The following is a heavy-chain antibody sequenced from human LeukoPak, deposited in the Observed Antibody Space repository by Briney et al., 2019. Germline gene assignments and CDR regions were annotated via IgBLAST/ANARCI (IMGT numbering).Heavy chain of an antibody. CDR2: IIPIFGTA. CDR3: ARGTNNWIFFDY. Sequence: SVKVSCKASGGTFSSYAISWVRQAPGQGLEWIGGIIPIFGTANYAQKFQGRVTITTDESTSTAYMELSSLRSEDTAVYYCARGTNNWIFFDYWGQGTLVTVSS. D-gene: IGHD1-20*01. J-gene: IGHJ4*02. V-gene: IGHV1-69*05. CDR1: GGTFSSYA.